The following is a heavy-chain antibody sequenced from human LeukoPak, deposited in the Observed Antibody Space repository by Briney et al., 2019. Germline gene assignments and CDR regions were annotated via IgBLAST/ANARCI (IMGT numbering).Heavy chain of an antibody. J-gene: IGHJ5*02. Sequence: GGSLRLSCAASGFTFSSYWMHWVRQVPGKWLVWVSRINTDGSSISYADSVKGRFTISRDNAKNTLYLQMNSLRAEDTAVYYCTRLNVEVTSGSWGQGTLVTVAS. V-gene: IGHV3-74*01. CDR2: INTDGSSI. D-gene: IGHD2-21*02. CDR3: TRLNVEVTSGS. CDR1: GFTFSSYW.